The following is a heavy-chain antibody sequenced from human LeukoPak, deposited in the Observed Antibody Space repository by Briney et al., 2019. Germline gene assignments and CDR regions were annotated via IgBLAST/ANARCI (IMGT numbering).Heavy chain of an antibody. CDR2: IYYSGST. V-gene: IGHV4-59*01. Sequence: SETLSLTCAVYGGSFSGYYWIWIRQPPGKGLEWIGYIYYSGSTNYNPSLKSRVTISVDTSKNQFSLKLSSVTAADTAVYYCARDIAVAGNYFDYWGQGTPVTVSS. CDR1: GGSFSGYY. J-gene: IGHJ4*02. D-gene: IGHD6-19*01. CDR3: ARDIAVAGNYFDY.